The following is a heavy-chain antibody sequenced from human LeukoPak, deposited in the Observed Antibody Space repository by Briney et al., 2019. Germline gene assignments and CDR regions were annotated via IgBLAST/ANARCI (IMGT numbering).Heavy chain of an antibody. J-gene: IGHJ4*02. V-gene: IGHV1-18*01. Sequence: GASVKVSCKASGYTFTSYGISWVRQAPGQGLEWMGWTSAYNGNTNYAQKLQGRVTMTTDTSTSTAYMELRSLRSDDTAVYYCARGGHIVVVTAIHSPFDYWGQGTLVTVSS. CDR1: GYTFTSYG. D-gene: IGHD2-21*02. CDR2: TSAYNGNT. CDR3: ARGGHIVVVTAIHSPFDY.